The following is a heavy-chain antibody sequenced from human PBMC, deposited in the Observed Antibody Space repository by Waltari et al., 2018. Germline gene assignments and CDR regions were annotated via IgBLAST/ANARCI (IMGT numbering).Heavy chain of an antibody. J-gene: IGHJ3*02. CDR1: GFTFSSYS. CDR3: ARDVYPLDHAFDI. Sequence: EVQLVESGGGLVQPGGSLRLSCAASGFTFSSYSMNWVRQAPGKGLEWVSYISSSSSTIYYADSVKGRFTISRDNAKNSLYLQMNSLRAEDTAVYYCARDVYPLDHAFDIWGQGTMVTVSS. CDR2: ISSSSSTI. D-gene: IGHD1-20*01. V-gene: IGHV3-48*04.